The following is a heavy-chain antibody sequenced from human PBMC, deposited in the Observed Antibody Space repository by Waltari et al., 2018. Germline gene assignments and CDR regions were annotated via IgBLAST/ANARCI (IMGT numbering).Heavy chain of an antibody. D-gene: IGHD2-15*01. CDR3: AFLYGGEFIDSDS. CDR2: IWYDGSNI. CDR1: GFTFSSYG. J-gene: IGHJ5*01. Sequence: QVQLVESGGGVVQPGRSLRLYCAASGFTFSSYGMHWVRQAPGKGLEWVAVIWYDGSNIYYTDSVKGRFTISRDNSKNTLYLQMNSLRVDDTAIYYCAFLYGGEFIDSDSWGQGTLVSVSS. V-gene: IGHV3-33*01.